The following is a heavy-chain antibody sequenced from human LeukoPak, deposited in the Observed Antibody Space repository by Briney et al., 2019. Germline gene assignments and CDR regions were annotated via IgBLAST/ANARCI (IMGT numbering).Heavy chain of an antibody. J-gene: IGHJ4*02. V-gene: IGHV3-7*01. CDR2: VKQDGREK. D-gene: IGHD3-22*01. Sequence: GGSLRLSCAASGFTFSSYWMSWVRQAPGKGLEWVANVKQDGREKYYVDSVKGRFTISRDNAKTSLYLQMNSLRAEDTAVYYCARVLDSSGYPDYFDHWGQGTLVTVSS. CDR3: ARVLDSSGYPDYFDH. CDR1: GFTFSSYW.